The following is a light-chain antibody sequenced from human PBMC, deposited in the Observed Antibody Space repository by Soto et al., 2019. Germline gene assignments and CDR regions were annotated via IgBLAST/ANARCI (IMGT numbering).Light chain of an antibody. CDR1: QSIGNY. V-gene: IGKV3-11*01. CDR2: DSS. J-gene: IGKJ5*01. Sequence: VVKHSRGTLSFTPGERSTLCCRASQSIGNYLAWYQQKPGQAPRLLIYDSSNRATGIPARFSCSGSGTDFTLTISCLVPEDIAVYFCQQRSNWSPTTFPKATRLE. CDR3: QQRSNWSPTT.